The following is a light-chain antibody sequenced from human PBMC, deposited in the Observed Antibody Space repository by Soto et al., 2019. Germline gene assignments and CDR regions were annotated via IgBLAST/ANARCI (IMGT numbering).Light chain of an antibody. J-gene: IGKJ4*01. CDR3: QQYGGSPLVT. CDR2: GAS. CDR1: QTVANNY. V-gene: IGKV3-20*01. Sequence: EIVLTQSPGTLSLSPGERATLSCRASQTVANNYFAWYQQKAGQPPRLLVYGASTRATGIPDRFSGSGSGTDFTLTINGLEPDDSAVYYCQQYGGSPLVTFGGGTKVEIK.